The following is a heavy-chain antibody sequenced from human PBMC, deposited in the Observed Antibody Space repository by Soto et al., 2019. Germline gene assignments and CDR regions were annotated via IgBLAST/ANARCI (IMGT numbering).Heavy chain of an antibody. CDR1: GDSISSSNW. J-gene: IGHJ4*02. CDR2: IYHSGAT. D-gene: IGHD1-1*01. Sequence: QVQLQESGPGLVKPSGTLSLTCAVSGDSISSSNWWSWVRQAPGKGLEWIGEIYHSGATTYNPSLKSRATISADSSKNHFSLKLTSVTAADTAVYFCARDLGTGTDFWGRGTLVTVAS. V-gene: IGHV4-4*02. CDR3: ARDLGTGTDF.